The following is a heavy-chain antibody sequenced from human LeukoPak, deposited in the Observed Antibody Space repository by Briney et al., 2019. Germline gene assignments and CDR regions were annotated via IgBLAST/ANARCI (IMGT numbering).Heavy chain of an antibody. CDR3: ARCSTSAVSWVVYAFDI. V-gene: IGHV1-69*01. D-gene: IGHD2-2*01. CDR1: GGTFSSYA. CDR2: IIPIFGTA. Sequence: SVKVSCKASGGTFSSYAISWVRQAPGQGLEWMGGIIPIFGTANYAQKFQGRVTITADESTSTAYMELSSLRSEDTAVYYCARCSTSAVSWVVYAFDIWGQGTMVTVSS. J-gene: IGHJ3*02.